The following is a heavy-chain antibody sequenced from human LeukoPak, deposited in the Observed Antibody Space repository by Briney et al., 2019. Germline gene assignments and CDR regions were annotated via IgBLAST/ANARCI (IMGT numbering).Heavy chain of an antibody. CDR1: GGSISSSSYY. J-gene: IGHJ3*01. CDR3: ARLNQRAFDF. Sequence: SQTLSLTCTVSGGSISSSSYYWVWIRQPPGKGLKWIGNIFYTGSTYYSPSLKSRLTVSVGTSKNQISLRLTSVTAADTAVYYCARLNQRAFDFWGQGTMVTVSS. V-gene: IGHV4-39*01. D-gene: IGHD5-24*01. CDR2: IFYTGST.